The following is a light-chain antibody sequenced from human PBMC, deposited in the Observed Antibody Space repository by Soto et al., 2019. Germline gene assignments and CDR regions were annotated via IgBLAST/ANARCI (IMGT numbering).Light chain of an antibody. J-gene: IGLJ2*01. V-gene: IGLV1-40*01. CDR3: QSYDSSLSVAVV. CDR1: SSNIGAGYD. CDR2: GNS. Sequence: QSVLTQPPSVSGAPGLRVTISCTGSSSNIGAGYDVHWYQQLPGTAPKLLIYGNSNRPSGVPDRFSGSKSGTSASLAITGLQAEDEADYYCQSYDSSLSVAVVFGGGTKLTVL.